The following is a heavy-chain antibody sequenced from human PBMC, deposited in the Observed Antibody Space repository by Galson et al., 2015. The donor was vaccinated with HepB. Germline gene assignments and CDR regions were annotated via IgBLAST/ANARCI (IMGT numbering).Heavy chain of an antibody. V-gene: IGHV4-39*01. CDR2: FYYTGNT. CDR1: GGSISSSSYY. Sequence: TLSLTCTVSGGSISSSSYYWGWLRQPPGKGLEWIGSFYYTGNTHYNPSLKSRVTISGDTSKNQFSLKLNSVTAADTAVYYCARHESESKTYAADSWGQGTLVTVSS. J-gene: IGHJ4*02. CDR3: ARHESESKTYAADS. D-gene: IGHD2-2*01.